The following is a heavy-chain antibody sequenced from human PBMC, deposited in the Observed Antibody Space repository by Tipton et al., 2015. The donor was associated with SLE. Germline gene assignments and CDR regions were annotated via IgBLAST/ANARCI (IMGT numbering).Heavy chain of an antibody. CDR3: ARGGILTGYYTRGYYYMDV. Sequence: TLSLTCTVSGGSVSSSGYYWSWIRQPAGKGLEWIGRIYKSGGTNYNASLKRRVTMSIDASKNQLYLKLDSVTAADTAVYYCARGGILTGYYTRGYYYMDVWGKGTTVTVSS. J-gene: IGHJ6*03. D-gene: IGHD3-9*01. CDR2: IYKSGGT. V-gene: IGHV4-61*02. CDR1: GGSVSSSGYY.